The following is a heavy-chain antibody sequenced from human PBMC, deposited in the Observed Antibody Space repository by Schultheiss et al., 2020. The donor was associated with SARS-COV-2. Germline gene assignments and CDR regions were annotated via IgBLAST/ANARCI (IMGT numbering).Heavy chain of an antibody. Sequence: SETLSLTCTVSGGSVSNNSYYWSWIRQPPGKGLEWIGYIYYSGSTNYNPSLKSRVTISVDTSKNQFSLKLSSVTAADTAVYYCARDHAVYCTNGVCYILDYWGQGTLVNVSS. CDR3: ARDHAVYCTNGVCYILDY. CDR2: IYYSGST. J-gene: IGHJ4*02. CDR1: GGSVSNNSYY. D-gene: IGHD2-8*01. V-gene: IGHV4-61*01.